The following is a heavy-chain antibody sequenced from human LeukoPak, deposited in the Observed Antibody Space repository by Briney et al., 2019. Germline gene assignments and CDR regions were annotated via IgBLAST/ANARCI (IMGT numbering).Heavy chain of an antibody. CDR2: IYYSGST. V-gene: IGHV4-39*07. D-gene: IGHD2-2*01. J-gene: IGHJ4*02. Sequence: SETLSLTCTVSGGSISSSSYYWGWIRQPPGKGLEWIGSIYYSGSTYYNPSLKSRVTISVDTSKNQFSLKLSSVTAADTAVYYCANKVYCSTTSCYHAGYWGQGTLVTVSS. CDR3: ANKVYCSTTSCYHAGY. CDR1: GGSISSSSYY.